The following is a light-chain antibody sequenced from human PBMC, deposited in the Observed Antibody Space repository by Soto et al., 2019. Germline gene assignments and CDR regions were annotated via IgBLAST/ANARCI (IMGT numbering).Light chain of an antibody. CDR3: QQRGNWPPT. CDR1: QTVSTY. Sequence: ETVLTQSPATLSLSPGDRATLSCRASQTVSTYLAWYQHKPGQPPRLLISDTSNRATGIPARFSGSGSGTDFTLTISRLEPEDFAPYYCQQRGNWPPTFGQGTKLEIK. J-gene: IGKJ2*01. CDR2: DTS. V-gene: IGKV3-11*01.